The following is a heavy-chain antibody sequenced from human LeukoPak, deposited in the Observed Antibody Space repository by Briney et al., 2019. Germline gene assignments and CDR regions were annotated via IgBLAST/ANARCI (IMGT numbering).Heavy chain of an antibody. D-gene: IGHD5-12*01. Sequence: SETLSLTCTVSGGSISSYYWSWIRQPPGKGLEWIGYIYYSGSTNYNPSLKSRVTISVDTSKNQFSLKLSSVAAADTAVYYCAASGYEGFDYWGQGTLVTVSS. CDR1: GGSISSYY. J-gene: IGHJ4*02. CDR3: AASGYEGFDY. V-gene: IGHV4-59*01. CDR2: IYYSGST.